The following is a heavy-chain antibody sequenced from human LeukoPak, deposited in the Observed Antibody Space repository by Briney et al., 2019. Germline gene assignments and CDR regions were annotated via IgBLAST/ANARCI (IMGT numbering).Heavy chain of an antibody. CDR3: AKLSEITWQQLAAFDY. CDR1: GFTFSSYG. Sequence: GGTLRLSCAASGFTFSSYGMSWVRQAPGKGLEWVSAISGSGGSTYYADSVKGRFTISRDNSKNTLYLQMNSLRAEDTAVYYCAKLSEITWQQLAAFDYWGQGTLVTVSS. V-gene: IGHV3-23*01. D-gene: IGHD6-13*01. J-gene: IGHJ4*02. CDR2: ISGSGGST.